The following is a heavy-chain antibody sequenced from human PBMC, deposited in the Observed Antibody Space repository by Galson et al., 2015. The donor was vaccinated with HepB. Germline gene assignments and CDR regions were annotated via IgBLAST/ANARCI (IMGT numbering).Heavy chain of an antibody. J-gene: IGHJ6*02. Sequence: SVKVSCKASGGTFSSYAISWVRQAPGQGLEWMGGIIPIFGTANYAQKFQGRVTITADESTSTAYMELSSLRSEDTAVYYCASIITGTTPFRDYYYGMDVWGQGTTVAGS. CDR3: ASIITGTTPFRDYYYGMDV. CDR2: IIPIFGTA. V-gene: IGHV1-69*13. CDR1: GGTFSSYA. D-gene: IGHD1-7*01.